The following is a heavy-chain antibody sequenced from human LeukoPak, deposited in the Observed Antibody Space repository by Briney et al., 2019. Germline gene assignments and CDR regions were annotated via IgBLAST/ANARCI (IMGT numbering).Heavy chain of an antibody. J-gene: IGHJ4*02. Sequence: GGSLRLSCAASGFTFTTYWMGWVRQAPGKGLEWVANIKQDGSEQYYVDSVKGRFTISRDNAKNSLYLQMNSLRAEDTAVYYCARPPGGYYDILTGYFREEKYYFDYWGQGTLVTVSS. D-gene: IGHD3-9*01. CDR2: IKQDGSEQ. V-gene: IGHV3-7*01. CDR1: GFTFTTYW. CDR3: ARPPGGYYDILTGYFREEKYYFDY.